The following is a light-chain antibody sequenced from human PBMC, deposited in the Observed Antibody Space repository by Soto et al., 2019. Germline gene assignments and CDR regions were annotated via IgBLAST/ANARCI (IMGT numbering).Light chain of an antibody. CDR1: QSISTY. CDR2: DAS. CDR3: QQSYTTPIT. V-gene: IGKV1-39*01. Sequence: DIQMMQSPSSLSASVGDRVTITCRASQSISTYLNWYQQKPGKAPKLLIYDASTLQSGVPSKFRGSGSGTDFTLTISSLQPEDFATYYCQQSYTTPITFGQGTRLEIK. J-gene: IGKJ5*01.